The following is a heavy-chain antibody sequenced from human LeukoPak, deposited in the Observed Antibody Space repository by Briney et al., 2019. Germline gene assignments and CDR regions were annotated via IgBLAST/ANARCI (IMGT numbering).Heavy chain of an antibody. J-gene: IGHJ4*02. Sequence: GGSLRLSCAASGFTFSTYWLHWVRKPPGRGLVWVSRINSDESSTTYADSVKGRFTISRDNAKNTLYLQVNSLRAEDTAVYYCAKSRRAYCSGGSCFGLWDYWGQGTLVTVSS. CDR2: INSDESST. D-gene: IGHD2-15*01. V-gene: IGHV3-74*01. CDR3: AKSRRAYCSGGSCFGLWDY. CDR1: GFTFSTYW.